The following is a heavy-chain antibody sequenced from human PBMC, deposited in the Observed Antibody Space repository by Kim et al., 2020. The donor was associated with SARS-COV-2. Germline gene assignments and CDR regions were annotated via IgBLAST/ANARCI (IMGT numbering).Heavy chain of an antibody. V-gene: IGHV4-34*01. CDR2: INHSGST. D-gene: IGHD6-13*01. Sequence: SETLSLTCAVYGGSFSGYYWSWIRQPPGKGLEWIGEINHSGSTNYNPSLKSRVTISVDTSKNQFSMKRSSVTAADPAGDYCARGGGTIAAAGLLDYWGQGTLVTVSS. CDR3: ARGGGTIAAAGLLDY. CDR1: GGSFSGYY. J-gene: IGHJ4*02.